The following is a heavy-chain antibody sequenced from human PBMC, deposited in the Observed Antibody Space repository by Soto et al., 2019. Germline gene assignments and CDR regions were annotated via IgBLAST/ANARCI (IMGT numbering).Heavy chain of an antibody. J-gene: IGHJ4*02. CDR2: IYYSGST. CDR3: AREGDYYDSSGYYFDY. V-gene: IGHV4-30-4*01. CDR1: GGSISSGDYY. D-gene: IGHD3-22*01. Sequence: KASETLSLTCTVSGGSISSGDYYWSWIRQPPGKGLEWIGYIYYSGSTYYNPSLKSRVTISVDTSKNQFSLKLSSVTAADTAVYYCAREGDYYDSSGYYFDYWGQGTLVTVSS.